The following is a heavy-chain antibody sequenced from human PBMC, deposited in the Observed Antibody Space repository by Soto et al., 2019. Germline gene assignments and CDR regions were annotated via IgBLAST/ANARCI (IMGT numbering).Heavy chain of an antibody. CDR3: ARDWIVVVTATAGDAFDI. J-gene: IGHJ3*02. D-gene: IGHD2-21*02. V-gene: IGHV1-69*13. Sequence: ASVKVSCKASGGTFSSYAISWVRQAPGQGLEWMGGINPIFGTANYAQKFQGRVTITADESTSTAYMELSSLRSEDTAVYYCARDWIVVVTATAGDAFDIWGQGTMVTVSS. CDR1: GGTFSSYA. CDR2: INPIFGTA.